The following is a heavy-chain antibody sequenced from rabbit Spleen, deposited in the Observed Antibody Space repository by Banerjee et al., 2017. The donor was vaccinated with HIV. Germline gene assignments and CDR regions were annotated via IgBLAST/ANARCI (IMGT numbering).Heavy chain of an antibody. Sequence: QEQLEESGGGLVKPEGSLTLTCTASGFTISSSYWMCWVRQAPGKGLELIACIYISSGSTWYASWANGRFTISRSTSLNTVDLKVTSLTAADTATYFCVRDAGSNDWIFNLWGQGTLVTVS. V-gene: IGHV1S43*01. D-gene: IGHD4-2*01. CDR3: VRDAGSNDWIFNL. CDR2: IYISSGST. J-gene: IGHJ4*01. CDR1: GFTISSSYW.